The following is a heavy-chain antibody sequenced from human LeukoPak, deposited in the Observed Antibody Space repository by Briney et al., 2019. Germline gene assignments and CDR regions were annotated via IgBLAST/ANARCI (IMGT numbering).Heavy chain of an antibody. Sequence: GASVKVSCKASGYTFTSYYMHWVRQAPGQGLEWMGIINPSGGSTSYAQKFQGRVTMTRDTSTSTVYMELSSLRSEDTAVYYCAKDPPNPSGLRFLEWSKPDFDYWGQGTLVTVSS. CDR3: AKDPPNPSGLRFLEWSKPDFDY. J-gene: IGHJ4*02. CDR1: GYTFTSYY. D-gene: IGHD3-3*01. CDR2: INPSGGST. V-gene: IGHV1-46*01.